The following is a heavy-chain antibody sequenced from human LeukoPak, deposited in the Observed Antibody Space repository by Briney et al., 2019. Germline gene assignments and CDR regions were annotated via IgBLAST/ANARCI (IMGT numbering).Heavy chain of an antibody. D-gene: IGHD3-22*01. Sequence: SETLSLTCTVSGGFIITRSFYWGWIRQPPGKGLEWIGSIYYSGSTYYNPSLKSRVTISVDTSKNQFSLKLSTVTASDTAVYYCARHRYYYNSSGYFLWGQGTLVTVSS. J-gene: IGHJ1*01. CDR3: ARHRYYYNSSGYFL. V-gene: IGHV4-39*01. CDR1: GGFIITRSFY. CDR2: IYYSGST.